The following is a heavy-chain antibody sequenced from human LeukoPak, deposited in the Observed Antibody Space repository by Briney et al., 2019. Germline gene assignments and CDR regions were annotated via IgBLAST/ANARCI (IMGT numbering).Heavy chain of an antibody. CDR1: GYTFTSYY. D-gene: IGHD2-2*01. CDR2: INPSVGRT. CDR3: ATGGYQLLVADY. J-gene: IGHJ4*02. Sequence: ALVKITCKASGYTFTSYYMHWVRQAPGQGMEWMGIINPSVGRTSYAQMFQCRGTMSRDTSTSKVYMELSSLRSEDMAVYYCATGGYQLLVADYWGQGTLVTVSS. V-gene: IGHV1-46*03.